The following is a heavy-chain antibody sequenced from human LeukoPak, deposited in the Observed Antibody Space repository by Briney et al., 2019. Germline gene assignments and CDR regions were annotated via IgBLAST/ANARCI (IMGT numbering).Heavy chain of an antibody. CDR3: ARSPTPRGWYYFDY. CDR1: GFTFSSSG. V-gene: IGHV3-30*02. Sequence: GGSLRLSCGASGFTFSSSGMHWVRQAPGKGLEWVAFIRYDGSNKYYADSVKGRFTISRDNSRKTLYLQLNSLSADDTAVYYCARSPTPRGWYYFDYWGQGTLVTVSS. CDR2: IRYDGSNK. J-gene: IGHJ4*02. D-gene: IGHD6-19*01.